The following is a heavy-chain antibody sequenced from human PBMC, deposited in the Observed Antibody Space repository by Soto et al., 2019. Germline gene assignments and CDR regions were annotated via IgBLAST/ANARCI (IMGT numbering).Heavy chain of an antibody. J-gene: IGHJ6*02. V-gene: IGHV3-30*03. CDR1: GFTFSSYG. CDR2: ISYDGSNK. CDR3: ARLLGYCSGGSCYNQYYYYYGMDV. Sequence: QVQLVESGGGVVQPGRSLRLSCAASGFTFSSYGMHWVRQAPGKGLEWVAVISYDGSNKYYADSVKGRFTISRDNSKNTLYLQMNSLRAEDTAVYYCARLLGYCSGGSCYNQYYYYYGMDVWGQGTTVTVSS. D-gene: IGHD2-15*01.